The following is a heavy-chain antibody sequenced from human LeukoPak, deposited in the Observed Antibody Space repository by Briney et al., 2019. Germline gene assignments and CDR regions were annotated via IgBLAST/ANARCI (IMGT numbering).Heavy chain of an antibody. Sequence: GRSLRLSCAASGFTLSNAWMSGVRQARGKGLEWDGRIKSKTEGGTTDYTAPVKGRFTISRDDSKNTLYLQMNSLKTEDTVVYYCTTGRGYWGQGTLVTVSS. CDR1: GFTLSNAW. J-gene: IGHJ4*02. CDR2: IKSKTEGGTT. V-gene: IGHV3-15*01. CDR3: TTGRGY.